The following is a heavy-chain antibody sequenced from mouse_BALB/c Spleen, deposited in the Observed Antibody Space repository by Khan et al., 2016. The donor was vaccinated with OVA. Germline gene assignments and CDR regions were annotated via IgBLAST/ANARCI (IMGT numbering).Heavy chain of an antibody. CDR1: GYTFTNYW. V-gene: IGHV1S132*01. CDR3: ARGYFGNCEFAY. J-gene: IGHJ3*01. Sequence: QVQLQQSEAELVKPGASVKLSCKTSGYTFTNYWIQWIKQTPGQGLEWIGEIFPGTGTTYNNDTFKGKATLTIDTYSTTAYMQLSSLTSEDSAVYCCARGYFGNCEFAYWGQGTLVTVSA. CDR2: IFPGTGTT. D-gene: IGHD2-1*01.